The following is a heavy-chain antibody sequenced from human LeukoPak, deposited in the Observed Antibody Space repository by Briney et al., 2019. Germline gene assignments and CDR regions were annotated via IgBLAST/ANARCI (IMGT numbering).Heavy chain of an antibody. CDR2: IYYSGST. CDR1: GGSISSGGYY. J-gene: IGHJ6*02. D-gene: IGHD3-3*01. CDR3: ARWSGSPYYYGMDV. V-gene: IGHV4-31*03. Sequence: SQTLSLTCTVSGGSISSGGYYWSWIRQHPGKGLEWIGYIYYSGSTYYNPSLKSRVTISVDTSKNQFSLKLSSVTAADTAVYYCARWSGSPYYYGMDVWGQGTTVTVSS.